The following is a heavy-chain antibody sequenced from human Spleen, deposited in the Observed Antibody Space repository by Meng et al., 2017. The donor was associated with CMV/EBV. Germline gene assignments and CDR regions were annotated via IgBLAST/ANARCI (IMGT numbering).Heavy chain of an antibody. V-gene: IGHV1-18*04. CDR1: GYTFTGYY. Sequence: ASVKVSCKASGYTFTGYYMHWVRRAPGQGLEWMGWISAYNGNTNYAQKFQGRVTITADKSTSTAYMELSSLRSEDTAVYYCARGLGRDGYNYAYWGQGTLVTVSS. J-gene: IGHJ4*02. CDR3: ARGLGRDGYNYAY. CDR2: ISAYNGNT. D-gene: IGHD5-24*01.